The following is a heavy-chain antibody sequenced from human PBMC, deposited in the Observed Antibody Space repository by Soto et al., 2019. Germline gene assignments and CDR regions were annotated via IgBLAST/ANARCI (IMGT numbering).Heavy chain of an antibody. D-gene: IGHD1-20*01. J-gene: IGHJ5*02. V-gene: IGHV5-10-1*01. Sequence: GESLKISCNGSGYSFTSYWISWVRQMPGKGLEWMGRIDPSDSYTNYSPSFQGHVTISADKSTSTAYLQWSSLKASDTAMYYCARHGDAITGTTEASYFDPWGQGTLVTVSS. CDR2: IDPSDSYT. CDR3: ARHGDAITGTTEASYFDP. CDR1: GYSFTSYW.